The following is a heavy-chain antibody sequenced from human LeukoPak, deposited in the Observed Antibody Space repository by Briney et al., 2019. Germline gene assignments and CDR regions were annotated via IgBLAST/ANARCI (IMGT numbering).Heavy chain of an antibody. CDR2: INHSGST. Sequence: SETLSLTCAVYGGSFSGYYWSWIRQPPGKGLEWIGEINHSGSTNYNPSLKSRVTISVDTSKNQFSLKLSSVTAADTAVYYCAGLALDCSGGSCDAFDIWGQGTMVTVSS. CDR1: GGSFSGYY. V-gene: IGHV4-34*01. J-gene: IGHJ3*02. D-gene: IGHD2-15*01. CDR3: AGLALDCSGGSCDAFDI.